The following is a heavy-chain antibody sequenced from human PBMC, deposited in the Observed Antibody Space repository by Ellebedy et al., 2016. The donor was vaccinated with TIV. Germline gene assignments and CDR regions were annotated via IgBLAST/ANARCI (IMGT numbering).Heavy chain of an antibody. V-gene: IGHV4-39*02. CDR2: IYYTGTT. J-gene: IGHJ4*02. CDR1: GGSISRTTYY. Sequence: SETLSLXCTVSGGSISRTTYYWGWIRQPPGKGLEWLGTIYYTGTTYYNPSLKSRVTISVDTSKNHFSLRLSSVTAADTAVYYCARGRYDILTGYYNGGRFDYWGQGTLVTVSS. D-gene: IGHD3-9*01. CDR3: ARGRYDILTGYYNGGRFDY.